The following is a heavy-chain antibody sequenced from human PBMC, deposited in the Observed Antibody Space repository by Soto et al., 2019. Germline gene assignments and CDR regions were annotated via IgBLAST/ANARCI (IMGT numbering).Heavy chain of an antibody. CDR3: SGCSGGACHQNYGMDV. J-gene: IGHJ6*02. Sequence: EVHLVESGGGLVKPGGSLRLSCADSGFPFSSCTMNWVRQAPGKGLEWVSSISPSTSHIYYADSVKGRFTISRDNAKNSLFLQMNSLRAEDTAVYYCSGCSGGACHQNYGMDVWGQGTTVTVSS. CDR2: ISPSTSHI. D-gene: IGHD2-15*01. V-gene: IGHV3-21*01. CDR1: GFPFSSCT.